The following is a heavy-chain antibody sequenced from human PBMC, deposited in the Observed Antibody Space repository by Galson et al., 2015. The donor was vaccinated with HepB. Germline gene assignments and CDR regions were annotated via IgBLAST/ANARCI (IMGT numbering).Heavy chain of an antibody. CDR3: ARDSDGSSVPGIAAGPFDP. D-gene: IGHD6-13*01. J-gene: IGHJ5*02. Sequence: SETLSLTCTVSGGSISSYYWSWIRQPAGKGLEWIGRIYTSGSTNYNPSLKSRVTMSVDTSKNQFSLKLSSVTAADTAVYYCARDSDGSSVPGIAAGPFDPWGQGTLVTVSS. V-gene: IGHV4-4*07. CDR2: IYTSGST. CDR1: GGSISSYY.